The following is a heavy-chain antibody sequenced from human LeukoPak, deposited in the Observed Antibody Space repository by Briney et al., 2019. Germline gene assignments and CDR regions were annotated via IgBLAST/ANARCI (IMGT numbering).Heavy chain of an antibody. CDR3: ARLGLEVGGPNWFDP. CDR2: IKRNGSQK. J-gene: IGHJ5*02. V-gene: IGHV3-7*01. Sequence: GGSLRLSCAAPGFSFSSNWMGWVRQAPGKGLEWVAHIKRNGSQKYYLDSVKGRFTISRDNAKNSLYLQMNSLRVEDTAVYYCARLGLEVGGPNWFDPWGQGTLVTVSS. D-gene: IGHD1-1*01. CDR1: GFSFSSNW.